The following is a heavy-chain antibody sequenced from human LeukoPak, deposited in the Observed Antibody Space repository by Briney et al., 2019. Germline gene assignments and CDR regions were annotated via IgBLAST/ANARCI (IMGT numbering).Heavy chain of an antibody. D-gene: IGHD4-17*01. CDR2: ISGSAGNT. CDR3: AKGMTTVTIDAFDI. CDR1: GFTFTTYA. J-gene: IGHJ3*02. Sequence: GGSLRLSCAASGFTFTTYAMNWVRQAPGKGLEWVAGISGSAGNTYYADSVKGRFTISRDTSKNTLYLQMNSLRAEDTAVYYCAKGMTTVTIDAFDIWGQGTMVTVSS. V-gene: IGHV3-23*01.